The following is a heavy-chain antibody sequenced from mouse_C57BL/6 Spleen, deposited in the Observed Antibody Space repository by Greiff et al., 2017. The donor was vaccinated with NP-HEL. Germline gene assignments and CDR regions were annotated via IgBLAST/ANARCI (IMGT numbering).Heavy chain of an antibody. Sequence: EVKLEESGEGLVKPGGSLKLSCAASGFTFSSYAMSWVRQTPEKRLEWVAYISSGGDYIYYADTVKGRFTISRDNARNTLYLQMSSLKSEDTAMYYCTSYGSSGDYYAMDYWGQGTSVTVSS. J-gene: IGHJ4*01. D-gene: IGHD1-1*01. CDR3: TSYGSSGDYYAMDY. V-gene: IGHV5-9-1*02. CDR1: GFTFSSYA. CDR2: ISSGGDYI.